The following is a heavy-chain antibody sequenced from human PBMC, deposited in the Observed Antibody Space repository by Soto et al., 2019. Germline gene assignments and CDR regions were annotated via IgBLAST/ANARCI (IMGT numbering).Heavy chain of an antibody. CDR1: TCTINTYS. V-gene: IGHV3-21*01. D-gene: IGHD2-8*01. J-gene: IGHJ6*02. CDR2: ITSGSSFI. Sequence: EAHLVESGGGLVKPGGSLRVSCVASTCTINTYSLNWVRQAPGKGLEWVSSITSGSSFIDYADSVKGRFTISRDDAKNSLFLQMSSLRADDTAVYYCARSQRNGAMDVWGQATTVTVSS. CDR3: ARSQRNGAMDV.